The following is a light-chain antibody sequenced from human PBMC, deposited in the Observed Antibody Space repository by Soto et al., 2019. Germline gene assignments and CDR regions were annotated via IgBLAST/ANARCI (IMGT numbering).Light chain of an antibody. Sequence: SYELTQPPSMSVAPGQTARITCGGNNIGSKTVHWYQQKAGQAPVLAVYDDSDRPSGIPERFSGSNSGNTATLTISRVEAGDEADYYCQVWDVSTVHYVXGTGTKVTV. J-gene: IGLJ1*01. CDR2: DDS. CDR3: QVWDVSTVHYV. CDR1: NIGSKT. V-gene: IGLV3-21*02.